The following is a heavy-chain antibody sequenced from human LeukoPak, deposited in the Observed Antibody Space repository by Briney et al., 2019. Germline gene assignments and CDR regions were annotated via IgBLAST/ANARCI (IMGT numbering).Heavy chain of an antibody. Sequence: TGGSLRLSCAASGFTFDDYAMHWVRQAPGKGLEWVSGISWNSGSIGYADSVKGRFTISRDNAKNSLYLQMNSLRAEDTALYYCAKDMGGAVVVVAATHYYYYGLDVWGQGTTVIVSS. D-gene: IGHD2-15*01. CDR3: AKDMGGAVVVVAATHYYYYGLDV. CDR1: GFTFDDYA. V-gene: IGHV3-9*01. J-gene: IGHJ6*02. CDR2: ISWNSGSI.